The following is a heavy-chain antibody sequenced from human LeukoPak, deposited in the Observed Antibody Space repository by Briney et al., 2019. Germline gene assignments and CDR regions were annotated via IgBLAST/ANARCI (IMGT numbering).Heavy chain of an antibody. V-gene: IGHV3-7*01. J-gene: IGHJ5*02. CDR3: ASEGGATSGWFDP. CDR2: IKQDGSEK. Sequence: GGSLRLSCAASGFTFSSYWMSWVRQAPGKGLEWVANIKQDGSEKYYVDSLKGRFTISRDNAKNSLYLQMNSLRAEDTAVYYCASEGGATSGWFDPWGQGTLVTVSS. D-gene: IGHD1-26*01. CDR1: GFTFSSYW.